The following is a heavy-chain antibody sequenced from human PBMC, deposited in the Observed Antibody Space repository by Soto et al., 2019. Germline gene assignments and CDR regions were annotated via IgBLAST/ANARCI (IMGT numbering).Heavy chain of an antibody. V-gene: IGHV3-11*06. CDR1: EFPSSDYY. CDR2: ISPKSTYR. Sequence: VGSWRPSFPTSEFPSSDYYRIWIRQAPGKGLEWLSHISPKSTYRNYADSVKGRFTISRDNTKSSLFLQMNSLGVEDTSVYYCVRGGGGGLFEHWGQGVLVTVSS. J-gene: IGHJ4*02. D-gene: IGHD2-21*01. CDR3: VRGGGGGLFEH.